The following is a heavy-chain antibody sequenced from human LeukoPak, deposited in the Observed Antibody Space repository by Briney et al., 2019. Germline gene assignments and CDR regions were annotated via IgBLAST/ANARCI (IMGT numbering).Heavy chain of an antibody. CDR1: GGSISSGGYS. Sequence: ASETLSLTCAVSGGSISSGGYSWSWIRQPPGKGLEWIGYIYHSGSTYYNPSLKSRVTISVDRSKNQFSLKLSSVTAADTAVYYCARVLGIAVAGTGAFDIWGQGTMVTVSS. CDR3: ARVLGIAVAGTGAFDI. V-gene: IGHV4-30-2*01. D-gene: IGHD6-19*01. CDR2: IYHSGST. J-gene: IGHJ3*02.